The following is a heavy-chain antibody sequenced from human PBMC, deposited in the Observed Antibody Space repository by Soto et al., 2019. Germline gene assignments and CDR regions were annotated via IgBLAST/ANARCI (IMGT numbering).Heavy chain of an antibody. Sequence: GGSLRLSCVASGFRFSSFAMSWVRQAPGKGLEWVSGIGEGPDTTYYADSVKGRFTIFRDNSRNTLYLQMSSLGAEDTAQYYCAKWGNDWGYYYYGMNVWGQGTTVTVSS. CDR1: GFRFSSFA. CDR2: IGEGPDTT. J-gene: IGHJ6*02. V-gene: IGHV3-23*01. D-gene: IGHD7-27*01. CDR3: AKWGNDWGYYYYGMNV.